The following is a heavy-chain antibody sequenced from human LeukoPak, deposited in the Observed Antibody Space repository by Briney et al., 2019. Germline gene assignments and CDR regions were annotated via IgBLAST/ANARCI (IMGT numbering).Heavy chain of an antibody. CDR3: ARDYGSGSYPPYFDY. CDR1: GFTFSSYW. D-gene: IGHD3-10*01. Sequence: PWGSLRLSCAASGFTFSSYWISWVRQVPGKGLEWVANIKQDGSEKYYVDSVKGRFTISRDNAKNSLYLQMNSLRAEDTAVYYCARDYGSGSYPPYFDYWGQGTLVTVSS. V-gene: IGHV3-7*01. CDR2: IKQDGSEK. J-gene: IGHJ4*02.